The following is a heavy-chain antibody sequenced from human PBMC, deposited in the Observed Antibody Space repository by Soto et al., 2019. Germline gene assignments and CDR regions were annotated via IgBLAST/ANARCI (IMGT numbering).Heavy chain of an antibody. CDR2: IIPIFGTA. CDR1: GCTFSSYA. V-gene: IGHV1-69*13. CDR3: ARDPHGAVAGTFDY. J-gene: IGHJ4*02. D-gene: IGHD6-19*01. Sequence: ASVKVSCKASGCTFSSYAISWVRQAPGQGLEWMGGIIPIFGTANYAQKFQGRVTITADESTSTAYMELSSLRSEDTAVYYCARDPHGAVAGTFDYWGQGTLVTVSS.